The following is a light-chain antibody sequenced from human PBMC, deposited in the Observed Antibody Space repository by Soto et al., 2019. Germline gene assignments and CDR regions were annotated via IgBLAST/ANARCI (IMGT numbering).Light chain of an antibody. CDR1: QSISSW. J-gene: IGKJ1*01. CDR3: QQYNHYWT. Sequence: IHMTHSPATLSASVLYRVTITCRASQSISSWLAWYQQKPGKAPKVLIYDASSLESGVPSRFSGSGSGTEFSLTISSLQPDDFATYYCQQYNHYWTFGQGTKV. CDR2: DAS. V-gene: IGKV1-5*01.